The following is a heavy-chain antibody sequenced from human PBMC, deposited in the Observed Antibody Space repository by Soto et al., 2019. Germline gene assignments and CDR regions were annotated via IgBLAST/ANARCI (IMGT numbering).Heavy chain of an antibody. Sequence: QLQLQESGSGLVKPSQTLSLTCAVSGGSISSGGYSWSWIRQPPGKGREWIGNSLHSGKTNYNPSLQRRTTMPGDRSKNHFARNQSAGTAADTAVHHGARGRTTITLGAGPYHYGTDARGQGTAVSV. CDR2: SLHSGKT. V-gene: IGHV4-30-2*01. CDR3: ARGRTTITLGAGPYHYGTDA. CDR1: GGSISSGGYS. D-gene: IGHD3-16*01. J-gene: IGHJ6*02.